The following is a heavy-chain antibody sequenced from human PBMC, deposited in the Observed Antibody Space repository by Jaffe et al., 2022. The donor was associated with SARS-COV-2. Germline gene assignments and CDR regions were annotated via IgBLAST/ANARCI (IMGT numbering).Heavy chain of an antibody. D-gene: IGHD6-13*01. CDR2: ISSSSSYI. CDR1: GFTFSSYS. Sequence: EVQLVESGGGLVKPGGSLRLSCAASGFTFSSYSMNWVRQAPGKGLEWVSSISSSSSYIYYADSVKGRFTISRDNAKNSLYLQMNSLRAEDTAVYYCARANSRGGLGVLDYWGQGTLVTVSS. V-gene: IGHV3-21*01. J-gene: IGHJ4*02. CDR3: ARANSRGGLGVLDY.